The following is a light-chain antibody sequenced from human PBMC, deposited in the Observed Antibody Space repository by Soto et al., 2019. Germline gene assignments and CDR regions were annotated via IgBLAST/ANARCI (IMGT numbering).Light chain of an antibody. CDR1: SSDVGAYNY. J-gene: IGLJ1*01. V-gene: IGLV2-8*01. Sequence: QSALTQPPSPTGFPGQSVTISCTGTSSDVGAYNYVSWYQQLPGKAPKLIIYEVSKRPSGVPDRFSGSKSGNTASLTVSGLQAEDEADYYCTSYAGTYSFFYVFGTGTKVTVL. CDR2: EVS. CDR3: TSYAGTYSFFYV.